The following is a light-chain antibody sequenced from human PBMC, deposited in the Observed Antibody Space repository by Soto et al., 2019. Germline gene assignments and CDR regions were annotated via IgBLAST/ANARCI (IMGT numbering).Light chain of an antibody. CDR1: SSDIGAYNF. Sequence: QSALTQPPSASGSPGQSVTISCTGTSSDIGAYNFVSWYQQHPGKAPKLMIYEVSKRPAGVPDRFSGSKSGDTASLTVSGLQAEDEADYFCSSYAGINSLVFGSGTKLTVL. J-gene: IGLJ1*01. V-gene: IGLV2-8*01. CDR3: SSYAGINSLV. CDR2: EVS.